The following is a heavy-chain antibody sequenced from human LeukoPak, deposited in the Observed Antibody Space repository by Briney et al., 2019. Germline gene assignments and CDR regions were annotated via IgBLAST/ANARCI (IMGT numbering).Heavy chain of an antibody. Sequence: GGSLRLSCAASGFTFSDYYMSWIRQAPGKGLEWVSYISSSSSYTNYADSVKGRFTISRDNAKNSLYLQMNSLRAEDTAVYYCASIAVAGSVGYYYYGMDVWGKGTTVTAS. J-gene: IGHJ6*04. CDR2: ISSSSSYT. CDR3: ASIAVAGSVGYYYYGMDV. D-gene: IGHD6-19*01. CDR1: GFTFSDYY. V-gene: IGHV3-11*06.